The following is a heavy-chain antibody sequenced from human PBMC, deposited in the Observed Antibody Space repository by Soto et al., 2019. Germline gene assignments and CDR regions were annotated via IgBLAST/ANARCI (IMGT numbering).Heavy chain of an antibody. V-gene: IGHV4-34*01. CDR2: INHSGST. J-gene: IGHJ4*02. CDR1: GGSFSGYY. CDR3: ARDQGRGSWYSYDY. D-gene: IGHD6-13*01. Sequence: QVQLQQWGAGLLKPSETLSLTCAVYGGSFSGYYWSWIRQPPGKGLEWIGEINHSGSTNYNPSLKSRVTISVDTSKNQFSLKLSSVTAAETAVYYCARDQGRGSWYSYDYWGQGTLVTVSS.